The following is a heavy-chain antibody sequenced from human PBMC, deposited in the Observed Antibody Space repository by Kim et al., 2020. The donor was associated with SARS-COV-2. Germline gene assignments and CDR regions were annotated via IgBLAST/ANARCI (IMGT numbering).Heavy chain of an antibody. CDR2: IDPSDSYT. CDR3: ARHPRPEVDWFDP. D-gene: IGHD2-15*01. V-gene: IGHV5-10-1*01. Sequence: GESLKMSSKGSGYTFTTYWISWVRQMPGKGLVWMGRIDPSDSYTKYSPTFQGHVTISADTSVSTAYLQWSSLKASDTAMYYCARHPRPEVDWFDPWGQGTLVTVSS. CDR1: GYTFTTYW. J-gene: IGHJ5*02.